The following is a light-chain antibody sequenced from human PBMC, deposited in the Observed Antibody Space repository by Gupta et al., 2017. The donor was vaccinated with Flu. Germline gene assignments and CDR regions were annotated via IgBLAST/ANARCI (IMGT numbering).Light chain of an antibody. CDR3: QQDADWPPDI. V-gene: IGKV3-15*01. CDR1: QSVSTN. CDR2: GAS. Sequence: EIVMTQSPATLSVSPGERATLSCRASQSVSTNLAWYQQKPGQAPRLLIYGASTRDTGIPARFSGSGYGTQFTLTISSRQSEDFAVYYCQQDADWPPDIFGQGTKMEIK. J-gene: IGKJ2*01.